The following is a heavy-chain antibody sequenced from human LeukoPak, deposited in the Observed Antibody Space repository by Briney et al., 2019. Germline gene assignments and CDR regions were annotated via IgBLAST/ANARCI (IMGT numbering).Heavy chain of an antibody. V-gene: IGHV3-74*01. D-gene: IGHD6-13*01. CDR2: INSDGSST. Sequence: GGSLRLSCAASGFTFSSYWMHWVRQAPGKGLVWVSRINSDGSSTSYADSVKGRFTISRDNAKNTLYLQMNSLRAEDTAVYYCARDLGYSSSPDWFDPWGQGTLVTVSS. CDR3: ARDLGYSSSPDWFDP. J-gene: IGHJ5*02. CDR1: GFTFSSYW.